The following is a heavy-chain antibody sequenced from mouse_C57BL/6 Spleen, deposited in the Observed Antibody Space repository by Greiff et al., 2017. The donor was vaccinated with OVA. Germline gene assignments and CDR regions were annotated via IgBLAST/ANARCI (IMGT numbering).Heavy chain of an antibody. CDR1: GYTFTDYY. CDR2: INPNNGGT. V-gene: IGHV1-26*01. J-gene: IGHJ1*03. CDR3: ARGEGGGFDV. Sequence: EVQLQQSGPELVKPGASVKISCKASGYTFTDYYMNWVKQSHGKSLEWIGDINPNNGGTSYNQKFKGKATLTVDKSSSTAYMELRSLTSEDSAVYYCARGEGGGFDVWGTGTTVTVSS.